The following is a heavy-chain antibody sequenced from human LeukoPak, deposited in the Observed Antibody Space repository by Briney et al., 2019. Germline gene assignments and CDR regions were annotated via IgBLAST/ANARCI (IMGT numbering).Heavy chain of an antibody. CDR3: ARASSGYCSGGSCYGDI. CDR1: GYTFTGYY. V-gene: IGHV1-2*02. Sequence: ASVKVSCKASGYTFTGYYMHWVRQAPGQGLEWMGWINPNSGGTNYAQKFQGRVTMTRDTSISTAYVELSRLRSDDTAVYYCARASSGYCSGGSCYGDIWGQGTMVTVSS. D-gene: IGHD2-15*01. CDR2: INPNSGGT. J-gene: IGHJ3*02.